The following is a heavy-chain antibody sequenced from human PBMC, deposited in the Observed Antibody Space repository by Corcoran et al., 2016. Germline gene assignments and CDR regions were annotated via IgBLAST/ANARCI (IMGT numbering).Heavy chain of an antibody. CDR2: ISSSSSTI. V-gene: IGHV3-48*04. Sequence: EVQLVESGGGLVQPGGSLRLSCAASGFTFSSYSMNWVRQAPGKGLEWVSYISSSSSTIYYADSVKGRFTISRDNAKNSLYLQMNSLRAEVTAVYYCARLDSSGYYFLGDYWGQGTLVTVSS. CDR3: ARLDSSGYYFLGDY. CDR1: GFTFSSYS. D-gene: IGHD3-22*01. J-gene: IGHJ4*02.